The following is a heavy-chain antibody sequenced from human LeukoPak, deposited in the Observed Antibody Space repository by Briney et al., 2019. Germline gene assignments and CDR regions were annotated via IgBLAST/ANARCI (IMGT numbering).Heavy chain of an antibody. CDR2: IYYSGST. CDR1: GGSISSYY. CDR3: ARSLRSSRITMVRENYYFDY. V-gene: IGHV4-59*01. Sequence: SETLSLTCNVSGGSISSYYWSWIRQPPGKGLEWIGYIYYSGSTNYNPSLKSRVTISVDTSKTQFSLKLGAVTAADTAVYYCARSLRSSRITMVRENYYFDYWGQGTLVTVSS. J-gene: IGHJ4*02. D-gene: IGHD3-10*01.